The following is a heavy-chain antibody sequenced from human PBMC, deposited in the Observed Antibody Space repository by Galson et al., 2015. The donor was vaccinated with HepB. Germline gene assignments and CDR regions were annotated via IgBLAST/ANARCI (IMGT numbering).Heavy chain of an antibody. Sequence: SLRLSCAASGFTFNTYAMSWVRQAPGKGLEWVSTLNSGGSSTYYADSVKGRFTISRDNSKNTLYLQMNSLRAEDTAIYYCAKRAAVTGRVWFDPWGQGTLVTVSS. V-gene: IGHV3-23*01. CDR2: LNSGGSST. CDR3: AKRAAVTGRVWFDP. CDR1: GFTFNTYA. J-gene: IGHJ5*02. D-gene: IGHD6-19*01.